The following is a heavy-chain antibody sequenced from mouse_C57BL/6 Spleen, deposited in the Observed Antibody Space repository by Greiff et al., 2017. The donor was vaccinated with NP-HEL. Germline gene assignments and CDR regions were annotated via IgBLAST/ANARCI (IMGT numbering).Heavy chain of an antibody. CDR2: IRLKSDNYAT. J-gene: IGHJ2*01. Sequence: EVKLMESGGGLVQPGGSMKLSCVASGFTFSNYWMNWVRQSPEKGLEWVAQIRLKSDNYATHYAESVKGRFTISRDDSKSSVYLQMNNLRAEDTGIYYCTGPLYDYDNYWGQGTTLTVSS. CDR1: GFTFSNYW. CDR3: TGPLYDYDNY. D-gene: IGHD2-4*01. V-gene: IGHV6-3*01.